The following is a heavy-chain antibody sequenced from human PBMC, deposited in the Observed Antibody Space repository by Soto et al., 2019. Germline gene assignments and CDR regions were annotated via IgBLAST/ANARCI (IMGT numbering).Heavy chain of an antibody. D-gene: IGHD2-2*01. J-gene: IGHJ6*02. Sequence: GGSLRLSYAASGFTFSSYGMHWVRQAPGKGLEWVAVISYDGSNKYYADSVKGRFTISRDNSKNTLDLQMNSLRAEDTAVYYCAKYRDQLLLRYHYGMDVWGQGTTVTVSS. CDR2: ISYDGSNK. V-gene: IGHV3-30*18. CDR1: GFTFSSYG. CDR3: AKYRDQLLLRYHYGMDV.